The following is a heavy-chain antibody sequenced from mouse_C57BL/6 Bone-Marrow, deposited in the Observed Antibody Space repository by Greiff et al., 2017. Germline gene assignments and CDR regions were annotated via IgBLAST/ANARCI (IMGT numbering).Heavy chain of an antibody. J-gene: IGHJ2*01. CDR3: ASHRGNDYDGHFDY. V-gene: IGHV7-3*01. Sequence: EVKLMESGGGLVQPGGSLSLSCAASGFTFTDYYMSWVRQPPGKALEWLGFIRNKANGYTTEYSASVKGRFTISRDNSQSILYLQMNALRAEDSATYYCASHRGNDYDGHFDYWGQGTTLTVSS. CDR1: GFTFTDYY. D-gene: IGHD2-4*01. CDR2: IRNKANGYTT.